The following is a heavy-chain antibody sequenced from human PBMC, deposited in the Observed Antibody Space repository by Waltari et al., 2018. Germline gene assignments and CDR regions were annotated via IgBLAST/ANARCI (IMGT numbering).Heavy chain of an antibody. D-gene: IGHD3-22*01. Sequence: QVQLVESGGGLVNPGGSLRLSCAASGFSFSDYYMTWIRQAPGKGLEWIAYISSRDNIIYHADSVKGRFTTSRDNSKNTLYLHINSLRPEDTAVYYCAKKADHYDSSAILDSWGQGTLVTVSS. CDR3: AKKADHYDSSAILDS. V-gene: IGHV3-11*01. J-gene: IGHJ4*02. CDR1: GFSFSDYY. CDR2: ISSRDNII.